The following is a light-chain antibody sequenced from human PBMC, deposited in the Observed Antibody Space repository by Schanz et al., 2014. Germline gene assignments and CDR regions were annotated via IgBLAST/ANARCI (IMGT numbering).Light chain of an antibody. CDR1: SSNIGSNY. V-gene: IGLV1-44*01. Sequence: SVLTQPTSASGTPGQRVTISCSGSSSNIGSNYVHWYQQLPGKAPKLLIYSNNQRPSGVPDRFSGSKSGNTASLTVSGLQAEDEADYYCTSYAGSNNFGVFGTGTKLTVL. J-gene: IGLJ1*01. CDR2: SNN. CDR3: TSYAGSNNFGV.